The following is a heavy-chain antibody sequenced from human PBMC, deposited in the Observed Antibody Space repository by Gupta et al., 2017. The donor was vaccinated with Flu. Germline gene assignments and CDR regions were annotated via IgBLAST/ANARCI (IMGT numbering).Heavy chain of an antibody. Sequence: QAPGKGLEWVAVIAYDGSTKYYADSVQGRFTISRDNSKNTLYLQMNSLRAEDTAVYFCAKDPPTGVVFDFFDHWGQGTLVTVSS. J-gene: IGHJ4*02. D-gene: IGHD2-15*01. CDR2: IAYDGSTK. CDR3: AKDPPTGVVFDFFDH. V-gene: IGHV3-30*18.